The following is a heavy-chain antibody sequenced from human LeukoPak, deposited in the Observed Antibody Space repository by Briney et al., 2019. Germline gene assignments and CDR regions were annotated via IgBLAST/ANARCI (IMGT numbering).Heavy chain of an antibody. V-gene: IGHV4-30-4*01. CDR3: ARPYYYDSRIDP. CDR1: GGSISSGDYY. CDR2: MYYSGST. J-gene: IGHJ5*02. Sequence: SQTLSLTCTVSGGSISSGDYYWSWIRQPPGKGLEWIAYMYYSGSTYYNPSLKSRVTMSADTSKNQLSLKLRSVTAADTAVYYCARPYYYDSRIDPWGQGILVTVSS. D-gene: IGHD3-22*01.